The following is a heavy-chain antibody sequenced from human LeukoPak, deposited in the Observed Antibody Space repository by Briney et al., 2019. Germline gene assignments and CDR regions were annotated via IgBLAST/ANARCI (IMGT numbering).Heavy chain of an antibody. CDR2: VWYDESNK. Sequence: GGSLRLSCAASGFTFRSYDMHWVRQAPGKGLEWVAVVWYDESNKYYVDSVKGRFTISRDNSTNTLYLQMNSLRVEDTALYYCAREDSSGAFDIWGQGTMVTVSS. D-gene: IGHD3-22*01. J-gene: IGHJ3*02. V-gene: IGHV3-33*01. CDR3: AREDSSGAFDI. CDR1: GFTFRSYD.